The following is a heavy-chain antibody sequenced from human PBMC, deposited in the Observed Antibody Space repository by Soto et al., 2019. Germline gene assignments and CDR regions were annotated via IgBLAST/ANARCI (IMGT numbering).Heavy chain of an antibody. V-gene: IGHV4-30-2*01. D-gene: IGHD3-22*01. CDR1: GGSISSGGYS. Sequence: SETLSLTCAVSGGSISSGGYSWSWIRQPPGKGLEWIGYIYHSGSTYYNPSLKSRVTISVDRSKNQFSLKLSSVTAADTAVYYCARLGYYDETSFDYWGQGTPVTVSS. CDR2: IYHSGST. J-gene: IGHJ4*02. CDR3: ARLGYYDETSFDY.